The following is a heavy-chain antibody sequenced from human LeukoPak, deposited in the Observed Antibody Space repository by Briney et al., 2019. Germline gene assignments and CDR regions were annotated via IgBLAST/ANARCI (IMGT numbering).Heavy chain of an antibody. CDR2: IYTSGST. D-gene: IGHD3-22*01. V-gene: IGHV4-4*07. CDR3: ARDRGSSGYYGGWFDP. Sequence: SETLSPTCTVSGGSISSYYWSWIRQPAGKGLEWIGRIYTSGSTNYNPSLKSRVTISVDKSKNQFSLKLSSVTAADTAVYYCARDRGSSGYYGGWFDPWGQGTLVTVSS. CDR1: GGSISSYY. J-gene: IGHJ5*02.